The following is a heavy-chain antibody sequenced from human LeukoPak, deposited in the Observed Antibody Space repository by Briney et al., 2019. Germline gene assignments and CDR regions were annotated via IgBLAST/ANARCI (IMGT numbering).Heavy chain of an antibody. D-gene: IGHD1-14*01. J-gene: IGHJ4*02. CDR2: IKQDGTEK. CDR1: GCTFSSYW. V-gene: IGHV3-7*01. CDR3: ARDRNPRDNYFDF. Sequence: GGSLRLSCAASGCTFSSYWMSWVRQAPGKGLEWVANIKQDGTEKYYLHSLNGRFTISRDNAKNSLYLQMSSLTADDTAVYYCARDRNPRDNYFDFWGRGTLVTVSS.